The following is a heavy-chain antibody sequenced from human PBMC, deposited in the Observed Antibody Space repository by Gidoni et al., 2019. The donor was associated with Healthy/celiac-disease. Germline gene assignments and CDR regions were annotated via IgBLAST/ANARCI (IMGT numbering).Heavy chain of an antibody. CDR1: GFPFSSYA. D-gene: IGHD4-17*01. J-gene: IGHJ3*02. V-gene: IGHV3-23*01. Sequence: EVQLLESGGGLVQPGGSLRLSCAASGFPFSSYAMSWVRQAPGKGLEWVSAMSGSVGSTYYADSVKGRFTISRDNSKNTLYLQMNSLRAEDTAVYYCAKGTDYGDYVAFDIWGQGTMVTVSS. CDR3: AKGTDYGDYVAFDI. CDR2: MSGSVGST.